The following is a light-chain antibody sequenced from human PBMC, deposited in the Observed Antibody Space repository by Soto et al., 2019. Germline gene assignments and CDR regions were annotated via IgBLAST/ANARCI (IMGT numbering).Light chain of an antibody. CDR1: QSVSNN. CDR3: QQYNDWWT. CDR2: GAS. V-gene: IGKV3-15*01. J-gene: IGKJ1*01. Sequence: EISITLFPSILSASTAGGATLSCRASQSVSNNLTWYQQKPGQPPRLLIYGASTRATGVPGRFSGSGSGTEFTLTISSLQSEDFAVYYCQQYNDWWTFGQGTKVDI.